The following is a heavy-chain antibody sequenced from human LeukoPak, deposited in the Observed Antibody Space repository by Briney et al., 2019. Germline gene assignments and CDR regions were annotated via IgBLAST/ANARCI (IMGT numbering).Heavy chain of an antibody. D-gene: IGHD6-13*01. Sequence: PGGSLRLSCAASGFTFSSYAMSWVRQAPGKGLEWVSAISGSGGSTYYADSVKGRFTISRDNAKNSLYLQMNSLRADDTAVYYCARAFPYSSTWYAVDYWGQGTLVTVSS. V-gene: IGHV3-23*01. CDR2: ISGSGGST. CDR3: ARAFPYSSTWYAVDY. CDR1: GFTFSSYA. J-gene: IGHJ4*02.